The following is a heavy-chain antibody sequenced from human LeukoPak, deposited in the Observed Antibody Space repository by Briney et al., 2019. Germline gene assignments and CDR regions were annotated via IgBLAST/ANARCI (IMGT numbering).Heavy chain of an antibody. CDR2: INPSGGST. Sequence: ASVTVSCKASGYTFTSYYMHWVRQAPGQGLEWMGIINPSGGSTTYAQKFQGRVTMTRDTSTSTVYMELSSLISEDTAVYYCARVPRSSWYESDYWGQGTLVTVSS. CDR3: ARVPRSSWYESDY. CDR1: GYTFTSYY. V-gene: IGHV1-46*01. J-gene: IGHJ4*02. D-gene: IGHD6-13*01.